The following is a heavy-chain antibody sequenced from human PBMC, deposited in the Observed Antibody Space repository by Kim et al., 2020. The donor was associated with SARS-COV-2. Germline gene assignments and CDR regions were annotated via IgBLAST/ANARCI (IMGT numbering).Heavy chain of an antibody. Sequence: SETLSLTSASAPGSSSSRSSYWVWIRPPPGTGLEWIWGIYYSGSTYYNPSLNSRVTISVDTSKNQFPLKLSSVTAADTAVYYSASLVPATYYYYYGMDV. J-gene: IGHJ6*01. V-gene: IGHV4-39*01. CDR3: ASLVPATYYYYYGMDV. CDR1: PGSSSSRSSY. CDR2: IYYSGST. D-gene: IGHD2-2*01.